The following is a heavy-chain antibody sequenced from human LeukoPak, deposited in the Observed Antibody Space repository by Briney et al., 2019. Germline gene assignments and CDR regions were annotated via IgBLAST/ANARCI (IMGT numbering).Heavy chain of an antibody. V-gene: IGHV4-59*01. CDR3: ARAAGSGLNFDY. J-gene: IGHJ4*02. Sequence: PSETLSLTCTVSGGSISSYYWSWIRQPPGKGLEWIGYIYYSGSTNYNPSLKSRVTISVDTSKNQFSLKLNSMTAADTAVYYCARAAGSGLNFDYWGQGTLVTVSS. CDR2: IYYSGST. D-gene: IGHD6-19*01. CDR1: GGSISSYY.